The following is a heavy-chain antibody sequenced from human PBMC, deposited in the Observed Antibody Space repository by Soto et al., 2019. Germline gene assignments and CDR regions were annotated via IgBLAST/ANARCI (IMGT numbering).Heavy chain of an antibody. J-gene: IGHJ4*02. D-gene: IGHD3-10*01. CDR3: ASYGSGCYSFDY. CDR1: GGSISSYY. Sequence: QVQLQESGPGLVKPSETLSLTCTVSGGSISSYYWSWIRQPPGKGLEWIGYIYYSGSTNYNPSLKRRVTMSVDTSKNQFSLQRSSVTAADTAVYYCASYGSGCYSFDYWGQGTLVTVSS. CDR2: IYYSGST. V-gene: IGHV4-59*01.